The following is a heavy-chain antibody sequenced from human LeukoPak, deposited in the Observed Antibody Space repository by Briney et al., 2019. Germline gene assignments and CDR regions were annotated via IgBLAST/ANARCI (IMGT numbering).Heavy chain of an antibody. CDR1: GGSISSSSYY. CDR2: IYYSGNT. CDR3: ARGNLWDYRRYYYYMDV. D-gene: IGHD4-11*01. Sequence: PSETLSLTCTVSGGSISSSSYYWGWIRQPPGTGLEWIGSIYYSGNTYYNPSLKSRVTISVDTSKNQFSLKLSSVTAADTAVYYCARGNLWDYRRYYYYMDVWGKGTTGTVSS. J-gene: IGHJ6*03. V-gene: IGHV4-39*07.